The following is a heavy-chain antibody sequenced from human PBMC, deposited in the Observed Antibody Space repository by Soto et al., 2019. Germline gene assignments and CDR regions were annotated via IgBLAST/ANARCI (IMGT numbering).Heavy chain of an antibody. J-gene: IGHJ6*02. CDR3: ARGGYYDNVWGKLSHYGLDV. CDR2: ISPYNDQT. Sequence: QVQLVQSASEVMKPGASVKVSCKASGYTFIRYGITWVRQAPGQSLEWMWWISPYNDQTIYAQKLQGRVTMTADTSTRTVYMQLRSLKSDDTAVYYCARGGYYDNVWGKLSHYGLDVWGHGTSVTVSS. D-gene: IGHD3-16*01. CDR1: GYTFIRYG. V-gene: IGHV1-18*01.